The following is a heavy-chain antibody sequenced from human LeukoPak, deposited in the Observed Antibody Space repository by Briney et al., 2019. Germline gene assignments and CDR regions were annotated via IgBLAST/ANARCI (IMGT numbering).Heavy chain of an antibody. D-gene: IGHD6-13*01. J-gene: IGHJ4*02. Sequence: ASVKVSCKASGYTFTSYGISWVRQAPGQGLEWMGWINPYNGNTNYAQKLQGRVTMTTDTSTSTAYMELRSLRSDDTAVYYCARVAAADYFDYWGQGTLVTVSS. CDR2: INPYNGNT. CDR3: ARVAAADYFDY. V-gene: IGHV1-18*01. CDR1: GYTFTSYG.